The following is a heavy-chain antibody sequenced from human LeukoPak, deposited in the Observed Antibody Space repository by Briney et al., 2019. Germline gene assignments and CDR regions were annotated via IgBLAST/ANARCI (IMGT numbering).Heavy chain of an antibody. CDR3: ARYGFSSSWQGGWHAFDI. CDR1: GYTLTSYY. CDR2: INPTVGDT. D-gene: IGHD6-13*01. J-gene: IGHJ3*02. V-gene: IGHV1-46*01. Sequence: ASVKVSCKASGYTLTSYYMHWVRQAPGQGLEWMGIINPTVGDTIYAQKFQGRVTMARDMSTSTVYMELSSLRSDDTAVYYCARYGFSSSWQGGWHAFDIWGQGTMVTVSS.